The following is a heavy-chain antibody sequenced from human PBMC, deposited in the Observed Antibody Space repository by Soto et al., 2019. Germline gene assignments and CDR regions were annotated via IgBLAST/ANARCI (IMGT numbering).Heavy chain of an antibody. D-gene: IGHD3-22*01. CDR1: GYTFTSYG. J-gene: IGHJ3*02. CDR2: ISAYNGNT. CDR3: ARLNYYDSSGYYYRRRQHDAFDI. V-gene: IGHV1-18*01. Sequence: ASVKVSCKASGYTFTSYGISWLLQAPGQGLEWMGWISAYNGNTNYAQKLQGRVTMTTDTSTSTAYMELRSLRSDDTAVYYCARLNYYDSSGYYYRRRQHDAFDIWGQGTMVTVSS.